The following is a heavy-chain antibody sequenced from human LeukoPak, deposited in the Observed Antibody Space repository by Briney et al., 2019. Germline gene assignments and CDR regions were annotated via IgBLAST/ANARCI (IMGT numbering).Heavy chain of an antibody. CDR1: GYTFTRYY. D-gene: IGHD3-10*01. CDR3: ARDAELYYYGSGSYDY. CDR2: INPNSGGT. Sequence: ASVKVSCKASGYTFTRYYMHWVRQAPGQGLEWMGWINPNSGGTNYVQKFQARVTMTRGTSISTAYMELSRLRSDDTAVYYCARDAELYYYGSGSYDYWGQGTLVTVSS. V-gene: IGHV1-2*02. J-gene: IGHJ4*02.